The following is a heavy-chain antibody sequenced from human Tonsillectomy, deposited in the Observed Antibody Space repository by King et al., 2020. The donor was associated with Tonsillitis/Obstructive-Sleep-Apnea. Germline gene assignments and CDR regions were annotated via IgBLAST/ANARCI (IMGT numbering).Heavy chain of an antibody. CDR2: ISYDGSNK. J-gene: IGHJ4*02. V-gene: IGHV3-30*04. CDR1: GFTFSNYA. CDR3: ARGYGAVSPVDY. D-gene: IGHD4-17*01. Sequence: VQLVESGGGVVQPGRSLRLSCAASGFTFSNYAMHWVRQAPGKGLEWVAVISYDGSNKYYADSVKGRFTISRDNSKNTLYLQMNSLRAEDTAVYYCARGYGAVSPVDYCGQGTPVTVSS.